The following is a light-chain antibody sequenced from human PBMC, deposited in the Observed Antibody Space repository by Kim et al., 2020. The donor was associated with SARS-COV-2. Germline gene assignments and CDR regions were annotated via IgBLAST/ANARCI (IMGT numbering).Light chain of an antibody. Sequence: SYELTQPPSVSVSPGQTASITCSGDKLGAKYACWYQQKPGQSPVLVIYYDSKRPSGIPERFSGSNSGNTATLTISGTQAMDEADYYCQAWDSSNAVFGGGTQLTVL. CDR3: QAWDSSNAV. CDR2: YDS. CDR1: KLGAKY. V-gene: IGLV3-1*01. J-gene: IGLJ2*01.